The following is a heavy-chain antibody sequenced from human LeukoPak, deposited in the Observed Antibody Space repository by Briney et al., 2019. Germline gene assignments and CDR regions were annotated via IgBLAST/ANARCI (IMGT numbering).Heavy chain of an antibody. V-gene: IGHV3-33*01. CDR1: GFRFSSYG. J-gene: IGHJ4*02. Sequence: GGSLRLSCTVSGFRFSSYGIHWVRQTPGKGLEWVALVLYDGSNKDYGDSVKGRFTISRDNSKDTVYLQINSLRAEDTAVYYCSREMGSVYFDYWGQGTLVTVSS. D-gene: IGHD3-10*01. CDR2: VLYDGSNK. CDR3: SREMGSVYFDY.